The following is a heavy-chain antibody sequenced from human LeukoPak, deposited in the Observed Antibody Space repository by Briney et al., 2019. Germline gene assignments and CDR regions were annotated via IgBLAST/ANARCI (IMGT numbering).Heavy chain of an antibody. J-gene: IGHJ4*02. V-gene: IGHV3-30*02. Sequence: PGGSLRLSCAASGFTFSSYGMHWVRQAPGKGLEWVAFIRYDGSNKYYADSVKGRFTISRDNAKNSLYLQMNSLRAEDTAVYYCAGMVRGVTPFFDYWGQGTLVTVSS. D-gene: IGHD3-10*01. CDR2: IRYDGSNK. CDR3: AGMVRGVTPFFDY. CDR1: GFTFSSYG.